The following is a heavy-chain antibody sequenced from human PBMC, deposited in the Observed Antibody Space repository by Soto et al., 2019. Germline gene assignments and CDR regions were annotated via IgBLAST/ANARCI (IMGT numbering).Heavy chain of an antibody. D-gene: IGHD3-3*01. CDR3: ARDFRSCPTPIFGGAPSDD. V-gene: IGHV5-51*01. CDR2: IYPGDSDT. Sequence: GESLKISCKGSGYSFTSYWIGWVRQMPGKGLEWMGIIYPGDSDTRYSPSFQGQVTISADKSISTAYLQWSSLKASDTAMYYCARDFRSCPTPIFGGAPSDDWGQGTLGTVSS. J-gene: IGHJ4*02. CDR1: GYSFTSYW.